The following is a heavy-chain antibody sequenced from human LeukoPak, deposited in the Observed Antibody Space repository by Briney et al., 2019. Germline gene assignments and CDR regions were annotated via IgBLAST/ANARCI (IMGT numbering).Heavy chain of an antibody. CDR2: ISGSGGNT. D-gene: IGHD6-13*01. CDR1: GFTFSSYA. V-gene: IGHV3-23*01. CDR3: AKDSSSWYFDY. J-gene: IGHJ4*02. Sequence: GSLRLSCSASGFTFSSYAINWVRQAPGKGLEWVSAISGSGGNTYYADSVKGRFTISRDNSNNTLYLQMNSLRAEDTAVYYCAKDSSSWYFDYWGQGTLVTVSS.